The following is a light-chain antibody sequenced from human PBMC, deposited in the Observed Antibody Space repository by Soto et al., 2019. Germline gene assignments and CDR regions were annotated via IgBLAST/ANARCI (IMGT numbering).Light chain of an antibody. CDR3: SSYTSSSTYV. V-gene: IGLV2-14*01. CDR1: SSDVGGYNY. CDR2: EVS. Sequence: SVLTQPASVSGSPGQSITISCTGTSSDVGGYNYVSWYQQHPGKAPKLMIYEVSNRPSGVSNRSSGSKSGNTASLTISGLQAEDEADYYCSSYTSSSTYVFGTGTKLTVL. J-gene: IGLJ1*01.